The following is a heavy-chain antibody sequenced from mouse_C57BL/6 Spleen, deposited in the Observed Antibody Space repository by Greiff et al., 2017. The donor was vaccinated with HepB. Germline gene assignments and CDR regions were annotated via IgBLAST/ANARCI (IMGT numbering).Heavy chain of an antibody. CDR3: ARGSKCDYAMDY. CDR2: INPSSGYT. J-gene: IGHJ4*01. V-gene: IGHV1-4*01. Sequence: VKLQESGAELARPGASVKMSCKASGYTFTSYTMHWVKQRPGQGLEWIGYINPSSGYTKYNQKFKDKATLTADKSTSTAYMQLSRLTSEDSAVYYCARGSKCDYAMDYWGQGTSVTVSS. CDR1: GYTFTSYT. D-gene: IGHD1-3*01.